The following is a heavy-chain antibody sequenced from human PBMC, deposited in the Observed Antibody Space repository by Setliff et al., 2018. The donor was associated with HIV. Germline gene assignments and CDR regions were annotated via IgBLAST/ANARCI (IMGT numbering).Heavy chain of an antibody. D-gene: IGHD2-8*01. Sequence: SETLSLTCAVSGGSVDSRDYYWGWIRQPPGKGLEWIGNILYGGTTYYTPSLKSRVSISVDTSRNQFPLRLNSVTAADTAVYYCARPTTGLGGGAAFDIWGQGTMVTVS. J-gene: IGHJ3*02. CDR1: GGSVDSRDYY. CDR3: ARPTTGLGGGAAFDI. CDR2: ILYGGTT. V-gene: IGHV4-39*01.